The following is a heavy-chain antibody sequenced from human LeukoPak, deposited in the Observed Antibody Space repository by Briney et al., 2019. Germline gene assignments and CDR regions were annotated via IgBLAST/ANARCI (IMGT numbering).Heavy chain of an antibody. CDR2: IGSDSAT. D-gene: IGHD2-21*02. J-gene: IGHJ4*02. CDR1: GFTFFNYA. CDR3: AKCMSSTGVCLNFDY. V-gene: IGHV3-23*01. Sequence: PGGSLRLSCEASGFTFFNYAMSWVRQAPGKGLQWVSGIGSDSATFYTDSVKGRFTISRDNSKNTVYLHIDSLGAEDTAVYYRAKCMSSTGVCLNFDYWGQGILVAVST.